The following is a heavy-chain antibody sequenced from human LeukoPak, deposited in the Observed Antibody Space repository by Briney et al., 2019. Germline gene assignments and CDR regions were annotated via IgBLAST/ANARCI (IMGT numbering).Heavy chain of an antibody. CDR2: IYYSGST. CDR1: GGSISSYY. Sequence: PSETLSLTCTVSGGSISSYYWSWIRQPPGKGLEWIGYIYYSGSTNYNPSLKSRVTISVDTSKNQSSLKLSSVTAADTAVYYCATRSIYYYYGMDVWGQGTTVTVSS. V-gene: IGHV4-59*08. D-gene: IGHD3-9*01. CDR3: ATRSIYYYYGMDV. J-gene: IGHJ6*02.